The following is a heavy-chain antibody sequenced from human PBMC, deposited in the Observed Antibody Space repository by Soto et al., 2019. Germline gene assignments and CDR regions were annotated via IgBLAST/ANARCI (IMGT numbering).Heavy chain of an antibody. J-gene: IGHJ4*02. CDR3: ERPLDLAYFDY. Sequence: GESLKISCKGSGYSSTSYWIGWVRQMPGKGLEWMGIIYPGDSDTRYSPSFQGQVTISADKSISTAYLQWSSLKASDTAMYYCERPLDLAYFDYWGQGTLVTVSS. CDR2: IYPGDSDT. CDR1: GYSSTSYW. V-gene: IGHV5-51*01. D-gene: IGHD1-1*01.